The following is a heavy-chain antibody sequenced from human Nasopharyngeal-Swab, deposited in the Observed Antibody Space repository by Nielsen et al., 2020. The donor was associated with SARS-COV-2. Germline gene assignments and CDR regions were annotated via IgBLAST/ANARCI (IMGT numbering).Heavy chain of an antibody. CDR3: ARELGYCSGGSCRYYYYYGMDV. CDR1: GFTFSSYA. D-gene: IGHD2-15*01. CDR2: ISYDGSNK. V-gene: IGHV3-30-3*01. J-gene: IGHJ6*02. Sequence: GGSPRLSCAASGFTFSSYAMHWVRQAPGKGLEWVAVISYDGSNKYYADSVKGRFTISRDNSKNTLYLQMNSLRAEDTAVYYCARELGYCSGGSCRYYYYYGMDVWGQGTTVTVSS.